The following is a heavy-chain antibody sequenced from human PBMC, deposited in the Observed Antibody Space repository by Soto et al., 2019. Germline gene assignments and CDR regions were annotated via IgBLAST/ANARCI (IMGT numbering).Heavy chain of an antibody. Sequence: GGSLRLSCAASGFTFSSYWMSWVRQAPGKGLEWVANIKQDGSEKYYVDSVKGRFTISRDNAKNSLYLQMNSLRAEDTAVYYCARDVDYGEYYYYYHVMAVWGQGTTVLVSS. V-gene: IGHV3-7*01. CDR2: IKQDGSEK. D-gene: IGHD4-17*01. J-gene: IGHJ6*02. CDR3: ARDVDYGEYYYYYHVMAV. CDR1: GFTFSSYW.